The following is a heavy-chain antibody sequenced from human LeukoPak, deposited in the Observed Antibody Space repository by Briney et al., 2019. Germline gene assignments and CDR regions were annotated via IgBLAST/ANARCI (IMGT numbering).Heavy chain of an antibody. D-gene: IGHD3-22*01. CDR1: GYTFTGYY. V-gene: IGHV1-2*04. Sequence: GASVKVSCKASGYTFTGYYMHWVRQAPGQGLEWMGWINPNSGGTNYAQKFQGWVTMTRDTSISTAYMELSRLRSDGTAVYYCARASRLDYYDSSGYPFDYWGQGTLVTVSS. J-gene: IGHJ4*02. CDR2: INPNSGGT. CDR3: ARASRLDYYDSSGYPFDY.